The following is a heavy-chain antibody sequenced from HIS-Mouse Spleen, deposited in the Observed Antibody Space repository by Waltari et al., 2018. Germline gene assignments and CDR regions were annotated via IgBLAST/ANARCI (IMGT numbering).Heavy chain of an antibody. Sequence: QVQLQESGPGLVKPSETLSLTCPVPGGSISSYHWTRIRQPAGKGLEWIGRIYTSGSTNYNPSLKSRVTISVDTSKNQFSLKLSSVTAADTAVYYCAREIPYSSSWYDWYFDLWGRGTLVTVSS. J-gene: IGHJ2*01. CDR2: IYTSGST. V-gene: IGHV4-4*07. D-gene: IGHD6-13*01. CDR3: AREIPYSSSWYDWYFDL. CDR1: GGSISSYH.